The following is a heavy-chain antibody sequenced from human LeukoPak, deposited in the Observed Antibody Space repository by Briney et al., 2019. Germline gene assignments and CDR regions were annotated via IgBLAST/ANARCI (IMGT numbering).Heavy chain of an antibody. J-gene: IGHJ4*02. CDR3: ARHRAYSSSSPFDY. CDR2: IYYSGST. Sequence: SETLSLTCTVSGGSISSGGYYWSWIRQHPGKGLEWIGYIYYSGSTYYNPSLKSRVTMFVDMSKNQFSLRLSSVTAADTAVYYCARHRAYSSSSPFDYWGQGTLVTVSS. D-gene: IGHD6-6*01. CDR1: GGSISSGGYY. V-gene: IGHV4-31*03.